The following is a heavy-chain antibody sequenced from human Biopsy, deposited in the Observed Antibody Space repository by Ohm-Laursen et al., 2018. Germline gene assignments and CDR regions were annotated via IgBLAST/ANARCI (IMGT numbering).Heavy chain of an antibody. CDR3: ARELMEYYDSSGYFDH. Sequence: TLSLTCVVSGFSISSGCYWGWIRQPPGKGLEWIGRITPTGVTHYNPSLESRVTMSLDTSKKLFSLKLSSVTAADTAMYYCARELMEYYDSSGYFDHWGQGSLVTVSS. CDR2: ITPTGVT. V-gene: IGHV4-38-2*02. D-gene: IGHD3-22*01. J-gene: IGHJ4*02. CDR1: GFSISSGCY.